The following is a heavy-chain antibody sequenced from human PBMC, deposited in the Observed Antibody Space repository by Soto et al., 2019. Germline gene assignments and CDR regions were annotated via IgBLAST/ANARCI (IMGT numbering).Heavy chain of an antibody. CDR1: GGSITGYY. J-gene: IGHJ4*02. Sequence: QVQLRESGPGLVRPSETLSLTCTVSGGSITGYYWSWIRQPPGKGLEWIGYIYDSGTTTYNAALNSRVTISADTSKNQFSLNLRSVTAADTAVYYCARRNYGEEGYFFDFWGQGLLVTVSS. V-gene: IGHV4-59*08. CDR3: ARRNYGEEGYFFDF. CDR2: IYDSGTT. D-gene: IGHD4-17*01.